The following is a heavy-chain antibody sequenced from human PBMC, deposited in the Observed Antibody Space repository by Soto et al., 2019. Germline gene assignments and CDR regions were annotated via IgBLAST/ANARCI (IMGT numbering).Heavy chain of an antibody. CDR1: GYTFTSYG. CDR3: ARFRTGVVPAAGDAFDI. D-gene: IGHD2-2*01. CDR2: ISAYNGNA. Sequence: ASVKVSCKASGYTFTSYGISWVRQAPGQGLEWMGWISAYNGNANYAQKLQGRVTMTTDTSTSTAYMELRSLSSDDTAVYYCARFRTGVVPAAGDAFDIWGQGTMVTVSS. V-gene: IGHV1-18*01. J-gene: IGHJ3*02.